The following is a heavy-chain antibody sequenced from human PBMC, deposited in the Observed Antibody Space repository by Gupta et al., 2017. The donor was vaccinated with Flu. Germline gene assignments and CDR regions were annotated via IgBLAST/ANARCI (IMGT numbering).Heavy chain of an antibody. V-gene: IGHV3-48*03. CDR3: ARVGGGGYGAEVVDC. D-gene: IGHD4-17*01. J-gene: IGHJ4*02. Sequence: APGKGLEWVSHITSRGSTIYYADSVKGRFTISRDNAKNSLYLQMNSLRAEDTAIYYCARVGGGGYGAEVVDCWGQGTLVTVSS. CDR2: ITSRGSTI.